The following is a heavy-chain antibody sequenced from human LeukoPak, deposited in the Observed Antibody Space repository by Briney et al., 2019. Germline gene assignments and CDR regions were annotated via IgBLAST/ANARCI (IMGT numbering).Heavy chain of an antibody. CDR2: ISYDGSNK. J-gene: IGHJ4*02. V-gene: IGHV3-30*18. D-gene: IGHD3-10*01. CDR1: GFTFSSYG. Sequence: PGRSLRPSCAASGFTFSSYGMHWVRQAPGKGLEWVAVISYDGSNKYYADSVKGRFTISRDNSKNTLYLQMNSLRAEDTAVYYCAKSLVVRGVVISPYDYWGQGTLVTVSS. CDR3: AKSLVVRGVVISPYDY.